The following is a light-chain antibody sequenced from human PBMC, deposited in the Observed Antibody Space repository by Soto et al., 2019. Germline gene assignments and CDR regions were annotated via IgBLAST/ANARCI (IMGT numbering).Light chain of an antibody. V-gene: IGLV2-14*01. J-gene: IGLJ3*02. CDR1: SSDVSGYNY. CDR3: SSYTSSSTHWV. CDR2: EVS. Sequence: QSALTQPASVSGSPGQSITISCTGTSSDVSGYNYVSWYQQHPGKAPKLMIYEVSNRPSGVSNRFSGSKSGNTASLTISGLQAEDEADYYCSSYTSSSTHWVFGGENKLTVL.